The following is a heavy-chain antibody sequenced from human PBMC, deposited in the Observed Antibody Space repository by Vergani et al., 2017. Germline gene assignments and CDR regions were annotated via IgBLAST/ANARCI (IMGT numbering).Heavy chain of an antibody. CDR1: GFTVSSNY. CDR2: IYSGGST. J-gene: IGHJ3*02. CDR3: ASSHYFVSGSPREESSFDI. Sequence: EVQLVESGGGLVQPGGSLRLSCAASGFTVSSNYMSWVRQAPGKGLEWVSVIYSGGSTYYADSVKGRFTISRHNSKSTLYLQMNSLRTEDTAVYYCASSHYFVSGSPREESSFDIWGQGTMVTVSS. V-gene: IGHV3-53*04. D-gene: IGHD3-10*01.